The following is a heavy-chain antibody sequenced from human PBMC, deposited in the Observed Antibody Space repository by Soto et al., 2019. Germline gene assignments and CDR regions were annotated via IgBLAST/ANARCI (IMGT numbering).Heavy chain of an antibody. J-gene: IGHJ4*02. D-gene: IGHD2-21*01. CDR3: ASRDGHNYYFEF. CDR2: ISSSSIYI. V-gene: IGHV3-21*01. Sequence: GGSLRLSCAASGFTFNTYNINWVRQAPGKGLEWVSSISSSSIYIYYADSVKGRFTISRDNAKNSLYLQMNSLRAEDTAAYYCASRDGHNYYFEFWGQGALVTVSS. CDR1: GFTFNTYN.